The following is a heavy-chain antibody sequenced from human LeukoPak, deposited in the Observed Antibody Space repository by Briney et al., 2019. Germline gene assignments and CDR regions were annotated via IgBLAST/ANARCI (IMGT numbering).Heavy chain of an antibody. V-gene: IGHV3-23*01. CDR2: ISGRGGST. CDR1: GFTFGSYA. CDR3: AKDLIRLGETALVGSPY. J-gene: IGHJ4*02. Sequence: GGSLRLCCAASGFTFGSYAMSWVRQAPGKGLEWISTISGRGGSTYYADSVQGRFTISRDNSKNTLYLQMNSLRAEDTAVYYCAKDLIRLGETALVGSPYWGQGTLVTVSS. D-gene: IGHD5-18*01.